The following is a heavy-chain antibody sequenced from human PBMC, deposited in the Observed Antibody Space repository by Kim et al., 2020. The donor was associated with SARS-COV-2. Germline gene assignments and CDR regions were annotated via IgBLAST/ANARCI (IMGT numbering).Heavy chain of an antibody. J-gene: IGHJ5*02. CDR3: ARDEGVDSSGYYL. D-gene: IGHD3-22*01. Sequence: YAQKFQGRVTMTRDTSTSTVYMELSSLRSEDTAVYYCARDEGVDSSGYYLWGQGTLVTVSS. V-gene: IGHV1-46*01.